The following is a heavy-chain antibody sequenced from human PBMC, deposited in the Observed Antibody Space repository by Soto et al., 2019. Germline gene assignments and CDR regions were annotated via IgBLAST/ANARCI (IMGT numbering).Heavy chain of an antibody. D-gene: IGHD5-12*01. J-gene: IGHJ4*02. Sequence: ASETLSLTCAVYGGSFSGYYWSWIRQPPGKGLEWIGEINHSGSTNYNPSLKSRVTISVDTSKNQFSLKLSSVTAADTAVYYCASLVATIYGDDYWGQGTLVTVSS. CDR2: INHSGST. CDR1: GGSFSGYY. CDR3: ASLVATIYGDDY. V-gene: IGHV4-34*01.